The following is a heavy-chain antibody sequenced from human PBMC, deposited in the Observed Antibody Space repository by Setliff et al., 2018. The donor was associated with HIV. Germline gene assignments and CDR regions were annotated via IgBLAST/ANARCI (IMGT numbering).Heavy chain of an antibody. CDR2: IYYSGSA. CDR3: ARRPPRYCSSSSCYRDWFDP. V-gene: IGHV4-61*01. D-gene: IGHD2-2*01. J-gene: IGHJ5*02. Sequence: WETLSLTCTVSGDFFSSDYYWSWIRQPPGKGLEWIGYIYYSGSANYTPSLKSRVTISLDTSKNQFSLKLSSVTAADTAVYYCARRPPRYCSSSSCYRDWFDPWGQGTQVTVSS. CDR1: GDFFSSDYY.